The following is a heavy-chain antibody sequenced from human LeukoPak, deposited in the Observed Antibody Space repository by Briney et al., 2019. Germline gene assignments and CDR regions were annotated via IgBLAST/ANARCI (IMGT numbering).Heavy chain of an antibody. J-gene: IGHJ4*02. D-gene: IGHD2-15*01. CDR3: VRDNPRCCGVVPANIDDY. V-gene: IGHV3-23*01. CDR2: ISSSGSSS. Sequence: GGSLRLSCAASGFTFSSSAMSWVRQAPGKGLEWVSTISSSGSSSFYADSVKDRFTISRDNSKSTLYVQMNSLRAEDTALYYCVRDNPRCCGVVPANIDDYWGQGTLVTVSS. CDR1: GFTFSSSA.